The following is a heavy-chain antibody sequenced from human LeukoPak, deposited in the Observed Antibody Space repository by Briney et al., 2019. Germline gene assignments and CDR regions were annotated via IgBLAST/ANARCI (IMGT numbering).Heavy chain of an antibody. CDR1: GFTFSSYW. Sequence: GGSLRLSCAASGFTFSSYWMNWARQAPGKGLEWVASINHNGNVNYYVDSVKGRFTISRDNAKNSLYLQMSNLRAKDTAVYFCARGGGLDVWGQGATVTVSS. CDR2: INHNGNVN. J-gene: IGHJ6*02. D-gene: IGHD3-16*01. V-gene: IGHV3-7*03. CDR3: ARGGGLDV.